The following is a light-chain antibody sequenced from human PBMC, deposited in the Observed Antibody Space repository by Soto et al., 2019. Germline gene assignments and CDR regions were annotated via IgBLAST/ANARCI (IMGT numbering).Light chain of an antibody. CDR3: QQYASSPQT. V-gene: IGKV3-20*01. Sequence: EIVLTQSPGTLSLSPGERATLSCRASQSVGTTYLAWYQQKPGQAPRLLICGASSRATGIPDRFSGSGSGTDFTLTISRLEPEDFAVYYCQQYASSPQTFGQGTKEDIK. J-gene: IGKJ1*01. CDR2: GAS. CDR1: QSVGTTY.